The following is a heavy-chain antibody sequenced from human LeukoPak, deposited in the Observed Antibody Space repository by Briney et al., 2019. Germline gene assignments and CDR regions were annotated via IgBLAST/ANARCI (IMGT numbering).Heavy chain of an antibody. J-gene: IGHJ4*02. D-gene: IGHD3-10*01. CDR2: ITSSGNTM. CDR1: GFTFSSYE. CDR3: AKARRSITMVRGVIAERGCYFDY. V-gene: IGHV3-48*03. Sequence: GGSLRLSCAASGFTFSSYEMNWVRQAPGKGLEWVSYITSSGNTMYYADSVKGRFTISRDHAENSLSLQMNSLRAEDTAVYYCAKARRSITMVRGVIAERGCYFDYWGQGTLVTVSS.